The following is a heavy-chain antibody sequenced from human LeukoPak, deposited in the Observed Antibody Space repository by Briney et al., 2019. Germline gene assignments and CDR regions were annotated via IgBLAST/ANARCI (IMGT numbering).Heavy chain of an antibody. CDR3: GRDPDS. CDR1: GFIFTNYA. Sequence: GGSLRLSCAASGFIFTNYALTWVRQAPGKGLEWVAGISGDGSERDYVDSVRGRFTISRDNAKNSLYLQMNSLTAEDTAVYYCGRDPDSWGQGTVVTVSS. CDR2: ISGDGSER. V-gene: IGHV3-7*04. J-gene: IGHJ5*01.